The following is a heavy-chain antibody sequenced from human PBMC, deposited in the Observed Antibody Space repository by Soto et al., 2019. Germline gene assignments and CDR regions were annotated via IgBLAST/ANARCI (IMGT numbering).Heavy chain of an antibody. V-gene: IGHV1-69*01. CDR1: RGTFTNYA. Sequence: QVYLVQSGAEVKKPGSSVKVSCKALRGTFTNYAFSWARQAPGQGLEWMGGIMPFFGSGNYAQSFQGRINITADESTISVYLELTSLRSEDTAVYYCARDRAGYYSPFVYWGQGTLVTVSS. D-gene: IGHD3-22*01. CDR2: IMPFFGSG. J-gene: IGHJ4*02. CDR3: ARDRAGYYSPFVY.